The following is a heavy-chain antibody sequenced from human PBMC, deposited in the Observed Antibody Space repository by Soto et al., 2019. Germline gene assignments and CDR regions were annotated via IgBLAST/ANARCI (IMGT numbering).Heavy chain of an antibody. CDR3: AIRRYSYGYARLFFDY. CDR1: GYSFTSYW. J-gene: IGHJ4*02. D-gene: IGHD5-18*01. V-gene: IGHV5-51*01. CDR2: IYPGDSDT. Sequence: PGESLKISCKGSGYSFTSYWIGWVRQMPGKGLEWMGIIYPGDSDTRYSPSFQGQVTISADKSISTAYLQWSSLKASDTAMYYCAIRRYSYGYARLFFDYWGQGTLVTVS.